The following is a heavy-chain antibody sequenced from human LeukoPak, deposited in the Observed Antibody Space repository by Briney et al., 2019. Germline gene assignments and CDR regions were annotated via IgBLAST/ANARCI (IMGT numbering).Heavy chain of an antibody. CDR1: GGSISSYY. D-gene: IGHD4-23*01. J-gene: IGHJ5*02. CDR3: ARHAYGGNSRDNWFDP. Sequence: SETLSLTCTVSGGSISSYYWSWIRQPPGKGLEWIGYIYYSGSTSYNPSLKSRVTISVDTSKNQFSLKLSSVTAADTAVYYCARHAYGGNSRDNWFDPWGQGTLVTVSS. CDR2: IYYSGST. V-gene: IGHV4-59*08.